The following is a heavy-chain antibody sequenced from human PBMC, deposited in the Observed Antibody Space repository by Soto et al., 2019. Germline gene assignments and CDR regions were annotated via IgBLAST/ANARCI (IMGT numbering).Heavy chain of an antibody. CDR3: AKDRHYDFWSGYYSGILGGGGFDY. J-gene: IGHJ4*02. Sequence: EVQLLESGGGLVQPGGSLRLSCAASGFTFSSYAMSWVRQAPGKGLEWVSAISGSGGSTYYADSVKGRFTISRDNSKNPLYLQMKSLRAEDRAVYYCAKDRHYDFWSGYYSGILGGGGFDYWGQGTLVTVSS. CDR2: ISGSGGST. CDR1: GFTFSSYA. D-gene: IGHD3-3*01. V-gene: IGHV3-23*01.